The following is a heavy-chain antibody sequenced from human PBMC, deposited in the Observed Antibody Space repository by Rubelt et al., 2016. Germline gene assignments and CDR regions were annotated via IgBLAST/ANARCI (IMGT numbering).Heavy chain of an antibody. CDR2: INPNSGGT. CDR1: GYTFTGYY. D-gene: IGHD5-12*01. Sequence: QVQLVQSGAEVKKPGASVKVSCKASGYTFTGYYMHWLRQAAGQGLEWMGWINPNSGGTNWAQKCQGRATMTRDTSLSTAYMELSRLASVDTAGDYCARGNSGYDYGLGCWGQRAPVTVS. CDR3: ARGNSGYDYGLGC. J-gene: IGHJ4*02. V-gene: IGHV1-2*02.